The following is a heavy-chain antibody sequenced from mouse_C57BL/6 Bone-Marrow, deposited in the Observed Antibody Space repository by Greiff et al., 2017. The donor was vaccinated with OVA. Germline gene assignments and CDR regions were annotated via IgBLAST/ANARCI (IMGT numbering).Heavy chain of an antibody. CDR3: ASNWGGGFAY. CDR1: GYAFSSSW. Sequence: VQLVESGPELVKPGASVKISCKASGYAFSSSWMNWVKQRPGKGLEWIGRIYPGDGDTNYNGKFKGKATLTADKSSSTAYMQLSSLTSEDSAVYFCASNWGGGFAYWGQGTLVTVSA. J-gene: IGHJ3*01. V-gene: IGHV1-82*01. D-gene: IGHD4-1*01. CDR2: IYPGDGDT.